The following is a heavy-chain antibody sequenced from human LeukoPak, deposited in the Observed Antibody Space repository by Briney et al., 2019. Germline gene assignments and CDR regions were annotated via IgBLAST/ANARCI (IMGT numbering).Heavy chain of an antibody. V-gene: IGHV1-18*04. CDR1: GYTFTSYY. Sequence: ASVKVSCKASGYTFTSYYMHWVRQAPGQGLEWMGWISAYNGNTNYAQKLQGRVTMTTDTSTSTAYMELRSLRSDDTAVYYCARGVAAAGTPLVGPWGQGTLVTVSS. J-gene: IGHJ5*02. CDR2: ISAYNGNT. CDR3: ARGVAAAGTPLVGP. D-gene: IGHD6-13*01.